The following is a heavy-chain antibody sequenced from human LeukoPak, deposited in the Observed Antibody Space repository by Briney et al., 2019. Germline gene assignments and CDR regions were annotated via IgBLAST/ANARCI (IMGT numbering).Heavy chain of an antibody. CDR1: GYTFTSYG. V-gene: IGHV1-18*01. J-gene: IGHJ4*02. CDR2: ISAYNGNT. D-gene: IGHD3-22*01. Sequence: ASVKVSCKASGYTFTSYGISWVRQAPGQGLEWMGWISAYNGNTNYAQKLQGRVTMTTDTSTSTAYMELRSLRSDDTAVYYCARAPEYYYDSSGYYPVLYWGQGTLVTVSS. CDR3: ARAPEYYYDSSGYYPVLY.